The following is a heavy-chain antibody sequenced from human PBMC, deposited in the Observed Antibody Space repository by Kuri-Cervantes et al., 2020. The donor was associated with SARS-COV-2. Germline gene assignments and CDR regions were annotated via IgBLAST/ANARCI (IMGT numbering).Heavy chain of an antibody. V-gene: IGHV4-34*01. D-gene: IGHD5-18*01. CDR3: ARHRYSYGTPDWFDP. J-gene: IGHJ5*02. CDR2: IYYSGST. CDR1: GGSFSGYY. Sequence: GSLRLSCAVYGGSFSGYYWSWIRQPPGKGLEWIGSIYYSGSTYYNPSLKSRVTISVDTSKNQFSLKLSSVTAADTAVYYCARHRYSYGTPDWFDPWGQGTLVTVSS.